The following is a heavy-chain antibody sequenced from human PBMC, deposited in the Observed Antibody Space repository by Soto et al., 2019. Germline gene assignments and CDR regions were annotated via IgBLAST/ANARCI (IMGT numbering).Heavy chain of an antibody. CDR1: GFTFNAYA. CDR2: IGGSGGNR. J-gene: IGHJ4*02. Sequence: DVQLLESGGGLVQPGGSLRLSCAASGFTFNAYAMTWVRQAPGKGLEWVSAIGGSGGNRYYAASVRGRFTISRDNSKDTVDLQMNSLGVEDTAVNYCARVASDYINSVDHWGQGILVSVSS. CDR3: ARVASDYINSVDH. D-gene: IGHD4-4*01. V-gene: IGHV3-23*01.